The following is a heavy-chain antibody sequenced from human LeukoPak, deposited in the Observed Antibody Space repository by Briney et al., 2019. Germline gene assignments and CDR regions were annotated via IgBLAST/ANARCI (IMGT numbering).Heavy chain of an antibody. V-gene: IGHV4-59*01. CDR2: IYYSGST. J-gene: IGHJ6*02. D-gene: IGHD2-21*01. Sequence: PSETLSLTCTVSGGSINYYYWMWIRQPPGKGLEWIGYIYYSGSTNYNPSLRSRVTISVDTSKNQFSLKLSSVTAEDTAVYYCATGGEVSGMDVWGQGTTVTVSS. CDR3: ATGGEVSGMDV. CDR1: GGSINYYY.